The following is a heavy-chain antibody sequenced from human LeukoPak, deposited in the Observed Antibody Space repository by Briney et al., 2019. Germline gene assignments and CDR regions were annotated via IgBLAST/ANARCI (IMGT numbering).Heavy chain of an antibody. Sequence: GGSLRLSRGASGFTFSSYWMSWVRQAPGKGLEWVANIKQDGSEKYYVDSVKGRFTISRDNAKNSLYLQMNSLRTEDTALYYCAKDKSPGYTWGAFDIWGQGTMVTVSS. J-gene: IGHJ3*02. CDR3: AKDKSPGYTWGAFDI. CDR1: GFTFSSYW. D-gene: IGHD5-24*01. V-gene: IGHV3-7*03. CDR2: IKQDGSEK.